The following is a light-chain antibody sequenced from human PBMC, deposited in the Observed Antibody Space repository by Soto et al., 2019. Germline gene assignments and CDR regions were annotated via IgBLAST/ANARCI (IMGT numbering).Light chain of an antibody. Sequence: EIVLTQSPGILSLSPGERATLSCRASQSVSSSYLAWYQQKPGQAPRLLIYGASSRATGIPDRFSGSGSGTDFTLTISRLEPEDFAVYYCQQYGSSRTFGQGTKVDSK. CDR2: GAS. CDR3: QQYGSSRT. J-gene: IGKJ1*01. CDR1: QSVSSSY. V-gene: IGKV3-20*01.